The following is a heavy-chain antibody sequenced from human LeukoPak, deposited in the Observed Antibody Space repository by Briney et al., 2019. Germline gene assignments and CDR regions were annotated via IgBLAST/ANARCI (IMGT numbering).Heavy chain of an antibody. CDR2: IYHSGST. J-gene: IGHJ5*02. CDR1: GGSISSGGYS. V-gene: IGHV4-30-2*01. CDR3: ARGYYDFWSGYFNWFDP. Sequence: PSQTLSLTCAVSGGSISSGGYSWSWIRQPPGTGLEWIGYIYHSGSTYYNPSLKSRVTISVDRSKNQFSLKLSSVTAADTAVYYCARGYYDFWSGYFNWFDPWGQGTLVTVSS. D-gene: IGHD3-3*01.